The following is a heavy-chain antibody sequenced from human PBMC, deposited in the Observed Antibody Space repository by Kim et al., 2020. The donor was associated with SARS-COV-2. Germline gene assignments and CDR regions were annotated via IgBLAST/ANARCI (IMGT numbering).Heavy chain of an antibody. CDR2: ISGSGGST. CDR3: AKFTTAMVNYYYGMDV. V-gene: IGHV3-23*01. D-gene: IGHD5-18*01. J-gene: IGHJ6*02. Sequence: GSLRLSCAASGFTFSSYVMSWVRQAPGKGLEWVSAISGSGGSTYYADSVKGRFTISRDNSKNTLYLQMNSLRAEDTAVYYCAKFTTAMVNYYYGMDVWGQGTTVTVSS. CDR1: GFTFSSYV.